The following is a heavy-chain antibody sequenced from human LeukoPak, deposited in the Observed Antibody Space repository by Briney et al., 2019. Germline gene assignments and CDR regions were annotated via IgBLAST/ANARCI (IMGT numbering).Heavy chain of an antibody. J-gene: IGHJ1*01. CDR3: AGDRRYDSSGYFQH. CDR1: GFTFSIYA. CDR2: ISGSGGNT. V-gene: IGHV3-23*01. Sequence: GGSLRLSCAASGFTFSIYAMSWVRQAPGKGLELVSAISGSGGNTYYADSVKGRFTISRDNSKTMLYLQMNSLRVEDTAVYYCAGDRRYDSSGYFQHWGQGTLVTVSS. D-gene: IGHD3-22*01.